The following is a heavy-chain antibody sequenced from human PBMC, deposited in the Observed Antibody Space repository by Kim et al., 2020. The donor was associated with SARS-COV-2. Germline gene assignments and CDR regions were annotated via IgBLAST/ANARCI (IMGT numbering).Heavy chain of an antibody. CDR3: SRGAPMIVVIITQTFYS. Sequence: SETLSLTCTVSGGSLTGYYWSWIRQAPGKGLEWIGEINHSGGTKYNPSLKSRATISLDTSKNEFSLKLTSVTAADTAIYYCSRGAPMIVVIITQTFYSWG. CDR2: INHSGGT. CDR1: GGSLTGYY. J-gene: IGHJ5*01. D-gene: IGHD3-22*01. V-gene: IGHV4-34*01.